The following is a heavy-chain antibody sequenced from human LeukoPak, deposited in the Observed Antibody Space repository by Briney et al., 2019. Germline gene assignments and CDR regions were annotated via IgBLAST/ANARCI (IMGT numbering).Heavy chain of an antibody. J-gene: IGHJ4*02. Sequence: SVKVSCKASGGTFSSYAISWVRQAPGQGLEWMGGIIPIFGTANYAQKFQGRVTITADESTSTAYMELSSLRSEDTAVYYCGRAGVQRAGPYYFDYWGQGTLVTVSS. CDR2: IIPIFGTA. CDR1: GGTFSSYA. CDR3: GRAGVQRAGPYYFDY. V-gene: IGHV1-69*13. D-gene: IGHD6-19*01.